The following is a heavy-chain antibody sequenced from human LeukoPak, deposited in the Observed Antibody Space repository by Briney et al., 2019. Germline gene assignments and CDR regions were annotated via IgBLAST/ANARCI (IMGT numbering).Heavy chain of an antibody. D-gene: IGHD2-15*01. V-gene: IGHV3-9*01. CDR2: LSWNSASL. J-gene: IGHJ3*02. Sequence: GGSLRLSCAASGFIFGEYAMHWVRQAPGKGLEWVSGLSWNSASLDYVDSVKGRFTISKDNAKNSLYLQMNSLRAEDTALYYCAKGRGGSRKFDAFDIWGQGTMVTVSS. CDR1: GFIFGEYA. CDR3: AKGRGGSRKFDAFDI.